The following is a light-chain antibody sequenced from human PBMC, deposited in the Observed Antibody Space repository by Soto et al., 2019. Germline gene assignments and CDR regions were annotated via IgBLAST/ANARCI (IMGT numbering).Light chain of an antibody. CDR2: GAS. V-gene: IGKV3-20*01. CDR3: QRYGTSPPLT. J-gene: IGKJ4*01. CDR1: QTASSSH. Sequence: EIVLTQSPGTLSLSPGERATLSCRAIQTASSSHLAWYQQKPGQAPRLLIYGASTRATGIPDRFSGSGSATDFTLTISRLEPEDFAVYYCQRYGTSPPLTFGGGTKVDIK.